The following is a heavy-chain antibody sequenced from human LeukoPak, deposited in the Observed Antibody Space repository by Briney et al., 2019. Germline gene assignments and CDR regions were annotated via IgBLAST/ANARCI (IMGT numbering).Heavy chain of an antibody. D-gene: IGHD1-26*01. CDR1: GGSFSGYY. Sequence: ETLSLTCAVYGGSFSGYYWSWIRQPPGKGLEWVANKKQDGSEKYYVDSVKGRFTISRDNAKNSLYLQMNSLRAEDTAVYYCARDHGGSFDYWGQGTLVTVSS. V-gene: IGHV3-7*01. CDR2: KKQDGSEK. J-gene: IGHJ4*02. CDR3: ARDHGGSFDY.